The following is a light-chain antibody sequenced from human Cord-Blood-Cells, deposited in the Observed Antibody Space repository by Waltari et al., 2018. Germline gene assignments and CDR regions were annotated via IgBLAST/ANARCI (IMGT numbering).Light chain of an antibody. J-gene: IGLJ2*01. CDR1: SRDVGSYNL. CDR3: CSYAGSSTVV. V-gene: IGLV2-23*01. Sequence: QSALTQPASVSGSPGQSITLSCTGTSRDVGSYNLVSWYQQHPGKAPKLMIYEGSKRPSGVSNRFSGSKSGNTASLTISVLQAEDEADYYCCSYAGSSTVVVGGGTKLTVL. CDR2: EGS.